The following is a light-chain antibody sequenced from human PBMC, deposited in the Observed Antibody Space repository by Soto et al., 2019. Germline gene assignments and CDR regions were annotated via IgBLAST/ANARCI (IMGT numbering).Light chain of an antibody. CDR3: SSYAASNNFYFV. CDR1: SSDVGAYTY. V-gene: IGLV2-14*03. CDR2: DIT. Sequence: QSALTQPASVSGSPGQSITISCTGTSSDVGAYTYVSWYQQHPGKAPKVMIYDITNRPSGVSDRFSGSKSGNTASLTISGLQAEDEADYYCSSYAASNNFYFVFGGGTKLTVL. J-gene: IGLJ3*02.